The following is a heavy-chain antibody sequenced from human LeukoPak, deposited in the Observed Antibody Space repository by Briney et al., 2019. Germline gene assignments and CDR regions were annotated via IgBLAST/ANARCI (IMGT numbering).Heavy chain of an antibody. Sequence: SETLSLTCTVSGGSISSNRHYWGWIRQPPGKGLEWIGNIYYRGSIAYNPSLSSRVTMSIDTSKNQFSLRLSSVTAADTAVFYCARLSNTGSFDFDYWGQGTLVTVSS. J-gene: IGHJ4*02. CDR2: IYYRGSI. CDR1: GGSISSNRHY. V-gene: IGHV4-39*01. CDR3: ARLSNTGSFDFDY. D-gene: IGHD1-26*01.